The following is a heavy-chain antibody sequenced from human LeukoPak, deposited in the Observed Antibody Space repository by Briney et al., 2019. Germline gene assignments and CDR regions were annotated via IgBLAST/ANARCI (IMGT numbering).Heavy chain of an antibody. D-gene: IGHD5-12*01. J-gene: IGHJ6*03. CDR2: INHSGST. CDR3: ARVWVPTPIMDV. Sequence: SETLSLTCAVYGGSFSGYYWSWIRQPPGKGLEWIGEINHSGSTSYTPSLKSRVTISLDTSKNQFSLKLSSVTAADTAVYYCARVWVPTPIMDVWGKGTTVTVSS. V-gene: IGHV4-34*01. CDR1: GGSFSGYY.